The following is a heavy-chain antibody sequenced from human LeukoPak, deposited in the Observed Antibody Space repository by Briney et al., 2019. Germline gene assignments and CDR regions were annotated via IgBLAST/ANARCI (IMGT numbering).Heavy chain of an antibody. V-gene: IGHV1-18*01. CDR1: GYPFTSSG. CDR3: ARGDPMSPTDYSGTEPYATFDF. J-gene: IGHJ4*02. D-gene: IGHD6-13*01. CDR2: ISAYNDKT. Sequence: ASVRVSCKASGYPFTSSGVNWVRQAPGRGLEWMGWISAYNDKTKFAPGFLARLTLTTAKSATTAYMDLRHLRSEDTAVYYCARGDPMSPTDYSGTEPYATFDFWGQGTLITVSS.